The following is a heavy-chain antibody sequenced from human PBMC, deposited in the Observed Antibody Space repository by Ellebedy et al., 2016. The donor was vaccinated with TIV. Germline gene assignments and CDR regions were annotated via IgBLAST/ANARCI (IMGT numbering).Heavy chain of an antibody. CDR3: TRHRTVGATSYGMDV. CDR2: IRSKANSYAT. Sequence: GESLKISCAASGFTFSGSAMHWVRQASGKGLEWVGRIRSKANSYATAYAASVKGRFTISRDDSKNTAYLQMNSLKTEDTAVYYCTRHRTVGATSYGMDVWGQGTTVTVSS. J-gene: IGHJ6*02. D-gene: IGHD1-26*01. V-gene: IGHV3-73*01. CDR1: GFTFSGSA.